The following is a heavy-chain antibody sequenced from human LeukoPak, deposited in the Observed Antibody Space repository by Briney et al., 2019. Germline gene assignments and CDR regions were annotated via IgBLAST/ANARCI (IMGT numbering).Heavy chain of an antibody. CDR2: IYYSGST. CDR1: GGSITSYY. V-gene: IGHV4-59*01. Sequence: SETLSLTCTVSGGSITSYYWSWIRQPPGKGLEWIGYIYYSGSTNYNPSLRSRVTISVDTSKNQFALKLSSVTAADTAVYYCARAFRMYALHNWFDPWGQGTLVTVSS. D-gene: IGHD2-8*01. J-gene: IGHJ5*02. CDR3: ARAFRMYALHNWFDP.